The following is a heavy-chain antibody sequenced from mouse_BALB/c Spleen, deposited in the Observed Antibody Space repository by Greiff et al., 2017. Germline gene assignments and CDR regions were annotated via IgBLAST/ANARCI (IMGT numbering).Heavy chain of an antibody. CDR2: IWSGGST. CDR1: GFSLTSYG. CDR3: ARGDYYGSYAMDY. Sequence: VQLQQSGPGLVQPSQSLSITCTVSGFSLTSYGVHWVRQSPGKGLEWLGVIWSGGSTDYNAAFISRLSISKDNSKSQVFFKMNSLQANDTAIYYCARGDYYGSYAMDYWGQGTSVTVSS. D-gene: IGHD1-2*01. J-gene: IGHJ4*01. V-gene: IGHV2-2*02.